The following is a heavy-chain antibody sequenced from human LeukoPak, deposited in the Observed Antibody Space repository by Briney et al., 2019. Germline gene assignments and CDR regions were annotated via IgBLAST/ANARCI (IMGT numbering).Heavy chain of an antibody. CDR1: GGSISSSRYY. J-gene: IGHJ2*01. CDR3: ARSPAGVWYFDL. V-gene: IGHV4-39*01. D-gene: IGHD3-10*01. Sequence: SETLSLTCTVSGGSISSSRYYWGWIRQPPGKGLERIGRIYYSGSTYYNPSLKSRVTISVDTSKNQFSLEMSSVTDADTALYSFARSPAGVWYFDLWGRGTLVTVSS. CDR2: IYYSGST.